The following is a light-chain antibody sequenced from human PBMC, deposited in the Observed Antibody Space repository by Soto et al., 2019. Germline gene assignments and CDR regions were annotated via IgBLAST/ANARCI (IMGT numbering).Light chain of an antibody. J-gene: IGLJ1*01. Sequence: QSVLTQPASLSGSPGQSITISCTGTSSDVGGYNYVSWYQQHPGKAPKLMIYDVSNRPSGVSNRFSGSKSGNTASLTIPGLQAEDEADYYCSSYTSSSTYVFGTGTKVTVL. V-gene: IGLV2-14*01. CDR3: SSYTSSSTYV. CDR1: SSDVGGYNY. CDR2: DVS.